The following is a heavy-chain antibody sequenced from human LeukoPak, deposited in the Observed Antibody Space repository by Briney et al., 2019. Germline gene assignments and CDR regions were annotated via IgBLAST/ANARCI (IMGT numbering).Heavy chain of an antibody. CDR2: MNPNSGNT. J-gene: IGHJ4*02. Sequence: ASVKVSCKASGYTFTSYDINWVRQATGQGLEWMGWMNPNSGNTGYAQKFQGRVTMTRNTSISTAYMELSSLRSEDTAVYYCARGYCSGGSCYSSAGYWGQGTLVTVSS. CDR1: GYTFTSYD. D-gene: IGHD2-15*01. CDR3: ARGYCSGGSCYSSAGY. V-gene: IGHV1-8*01.